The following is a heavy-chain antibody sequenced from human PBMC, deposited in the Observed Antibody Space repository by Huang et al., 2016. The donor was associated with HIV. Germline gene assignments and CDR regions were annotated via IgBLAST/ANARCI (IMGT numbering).Heavy chain of an antibody. J-gene: IGHJ4*02. Sequence: EVQLVESGGVLVQPGGSLRLSCAASGFTFSSYWMHWVRQAPGKGLAWVSRSNSDGSSSGYADSVKGRFTISRDNAKNTLYLQMNSLRAEDTAVYYCVRDPRIQSWLNYFDYWGQGTLVSVSS. D-gene: IGHD3-22*01. CDR3: VRDPRIQSWLNYFDY. CDR1: GFTFSSYW. V-gene: IGHV3-74*01. CDR2: SNSDGSSS.